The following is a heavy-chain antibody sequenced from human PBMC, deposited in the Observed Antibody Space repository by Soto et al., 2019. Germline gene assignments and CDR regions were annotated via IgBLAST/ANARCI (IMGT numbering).Heavy chain of an antibody. CDR3: ARGWGSKWYYFDS. D-gene: IGHD3-16*01. CDR1: GVSSTSFY. J-gene: IGHJ4*02. CDR2: IFDKGDV. Sequence: QVRLQESGPGLVRPSETLSLTCTVSGVSSTSFYWSWIRQSPGEGLEWIGYIFDKGDVKYNPSLMSRLTMSIDMSKKAFSLRLKPVTAADTAMYYCARGWGSKWYYFDSWGEGTLVTVSS. V-gene: IGHV4-59*01.